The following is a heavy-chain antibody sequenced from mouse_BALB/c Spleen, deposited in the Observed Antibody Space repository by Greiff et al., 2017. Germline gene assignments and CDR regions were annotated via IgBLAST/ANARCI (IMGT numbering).Heavy chain of an antibody. CDR1: GYTFTSYY. D-gene: IGHD2-1*01. J-gene: IGHJ4*01. CDR2: IYTGDGST. CDR3: ARKEKYGNYYAMDY. Sequence: QVQLQQSGPELVKPGASVKMSCKASGYTFTSYYIHWVKQRPGQGLEWIGWIYTGDGSTKYNEKFKGKTTLTADKSSNTAYMLLSSLTSEDSAIYFCARKEKYGNYYAMDYWGQGTSVTVSS. V-gene: IGHV1S56*01.